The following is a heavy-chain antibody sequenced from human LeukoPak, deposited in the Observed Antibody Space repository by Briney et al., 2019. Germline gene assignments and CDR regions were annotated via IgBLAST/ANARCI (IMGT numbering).Heavy chain of an antibody. CDR3: ARNKVRYDTSTGYYERNGFDI. J-gene: IGHJ3*02. V-gene: IGHV3-48*03. D-gene: IGHD3-9*01. CDR1: GFTFSSSE. Sequence: GGSLRLSCAASGFTFSSSEINWVRQAPGKGLEWVSYISSSGTIIYYADSVKGRFTMSRDNAKNSLYLQMDSLRAEDTAVYYCARNKVRYDTSTGYYERNGFDIWGQGTVVTVSS. CDR2: ISSSGTII.